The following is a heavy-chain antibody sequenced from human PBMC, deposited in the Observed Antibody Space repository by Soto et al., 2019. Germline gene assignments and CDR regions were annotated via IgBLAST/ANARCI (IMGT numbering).Heavy chain of an antibody. J-gene: IGHJ6*02. Sequence: QVQLVESGGGVVQPGRSLRLSCAASGFTFSSYAMHWVRQAPGKGLEWVAVISYDGSNKYYADSVKGRFTISRDNSKKTLYLQMNSLRAEDTAVYYCARDLRYYYGMDVWGQGTTVTVSS. CDR1: GFTFSSYA. CDR2: ISYDGSNK. CDR3: ARDLRYYYGMDV. V-gene: IGHV3-30-3*01.